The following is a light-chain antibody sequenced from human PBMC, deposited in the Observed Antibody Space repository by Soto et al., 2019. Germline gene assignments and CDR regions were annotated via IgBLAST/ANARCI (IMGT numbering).Light chain of an antibody. CDR2: KAS. J-gene: IGKJ1*01. V-gene: IGKV1-5*03. CDR1: QTISSW. CDR3: QHCKSYSEA. Sequence: DIQMTQSPSTLSGSVGDRVTITCRASQTISSWLAWYQQKPGKAPKLLIYKASTLKSGVPSRFSGSGSGTECTLTISRLQPDDFATNYCQHCKSYSEAFGKETKAELK.